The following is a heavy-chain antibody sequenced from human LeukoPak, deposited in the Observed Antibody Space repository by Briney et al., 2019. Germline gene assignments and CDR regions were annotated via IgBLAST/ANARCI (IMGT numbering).Heavy chain of an antibody. CDR2: ISSSGSDI. CDR1: VFIFSSYG. Sequence: GGSLRLSCAASVFIFSSYGMHWVRQAPGKGLEWVSYISSSGSDIYYADSVKGRFTISRDNAKNSLYLHMNSLRAEDTAVYYCARDYGGSSPFDYWGQGTLVTVSS. CDR3: ARDYGGSSPFDY. J-gene: IGHJ4*02. D-gene: IGHD4-23*01. V-gene: IGHV3-21*05.